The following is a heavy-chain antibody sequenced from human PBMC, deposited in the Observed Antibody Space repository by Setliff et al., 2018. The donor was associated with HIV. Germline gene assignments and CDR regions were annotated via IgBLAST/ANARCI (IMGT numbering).Heavy chain of an antibody. CDR1: GGSFSGFY. J-gene: IGHJ4*02. V-gene: IGHV4-34*01. Sequence: PSETLSLTCAVYGGSFSGFYWTWIRQPPGKGLEWIGEINHSGSAKSNPSLKSRVTMSIDTSTNQFSLKLNSVTAADMATYYCAREGGGYSGTYFNFPFDSWGQGTLVTVS. D-gene: IGHD1-26*01. CDR3: AREGGGYSGTYFNFPFDS. CDR2: INHSGSA.